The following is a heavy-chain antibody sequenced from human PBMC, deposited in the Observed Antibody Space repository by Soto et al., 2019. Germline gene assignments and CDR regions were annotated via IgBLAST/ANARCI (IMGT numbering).Heavy chain of an antibody. CDR2: IYYSGST. Sequence: KASETLSLTCTVSGGSISSGDYYWSWIRQPPGKGLEWIGYIYYSGSTYYNPSLKSRVTISVDTSKNQFSLKLSSVTAADTAVYYCAREIVVPAATTYYYYGMDVWGQGTTVTVSS. J-gene: IGHJ6*01. CDR3: AREIVVPAATTYYYYGMDV. D-gene: IGHD2-2*01. CDR1: GGSISSGDYY. V-gene: IGHV4-30-4*01.